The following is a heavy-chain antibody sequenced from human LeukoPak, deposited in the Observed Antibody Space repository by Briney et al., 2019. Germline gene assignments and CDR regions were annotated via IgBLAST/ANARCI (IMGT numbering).Heavy chain of an antibody. CDR2: IYYSGST. J-gene: IGHJ4*02. Sequence: SETLSLTCTVSGGSISSYYWSWIRQPPGKGLEWIGYIYYSGSTNYNPSLKSRVTISVDTTKNQFSLKLSSVTAADTAVYYCARGDPFGEGFDYWGQGTLVTVSS. CDR1: GGSISSYY. V-gene: IGHV4-59*01. CDR3: ARGDPFGEGFDY. D-gene: IGHD4-17*01.